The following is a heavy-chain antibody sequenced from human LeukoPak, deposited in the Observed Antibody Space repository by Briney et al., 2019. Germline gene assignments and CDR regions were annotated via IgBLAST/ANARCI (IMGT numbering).Heavy chain of an antibody. D-gene: IGHD3-10*01. V-gene: IGHV3-48*03. CDR3: ARSVPPTVYYYGSAEGEPFY. J-gene: IGHJ4*02. CDR2: IRSSGSTI. Sequence: GGSLRLSCAASGFTFSSYEMNWVRQAPGKGLEWVSYIRSSGSTIYYADSVKGRFTISRDNAKNSLYLQMNSLRAEDTAVYYCARSVPPTVYYYGSAEGEPFYWGQGTLVTVSS. CDR1: GFTFSSYE.